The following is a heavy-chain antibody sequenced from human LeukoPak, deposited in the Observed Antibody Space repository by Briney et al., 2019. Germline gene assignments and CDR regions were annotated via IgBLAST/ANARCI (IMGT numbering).Heavy chain of an antibody. Sequence: SETLSLTCIVSGGSISSYYWSWIRQPPGKGLEWIGHINYSGGTKYNPSLKSRVTISVDTPKNQFSLKLSSVTAADTAVYYCARYYYDSSGYSHGMDVWGQGATVTVSS. CDR2: INYSGGT. V-gene: IGHV4-59*08. CDR1: GGSISSYY. D-gene: IGHD3-22*01. J-gene: IGHJ6*02. CDR3: ARYYYDSSGYSHGMDV.